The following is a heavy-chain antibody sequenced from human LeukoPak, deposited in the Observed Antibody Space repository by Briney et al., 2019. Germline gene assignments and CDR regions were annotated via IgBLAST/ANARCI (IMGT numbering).Heavy chain of an antibody. CDR1: GGSFSGYY. CDR3: ARERGAAAAYFDP. D-gene: IGHD6-13*01. V-gene: IGHV4-34*01. J-gene: IGHJ5*02. Sequence: PSETLSLTCAVYGGSFSGYYWSWIRQPPGKGLEWIGEINHSGSTNYNPSFKSRVTISVDTSKNQFSLKLSSVTAADTAVYYCARERGAAAAYFDPWGQGTLVTVSS. CDR2: INHSGST.